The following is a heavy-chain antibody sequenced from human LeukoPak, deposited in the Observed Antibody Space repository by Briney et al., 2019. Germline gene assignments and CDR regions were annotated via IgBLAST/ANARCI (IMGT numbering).Heavy chain of an antibody. V-gene: IGHV3-23*01. J-gene: IGHJ5*02. CDR3: AKARTLTTLLGS. D-gene: IGHD4-17*01. CDR2: ITGSGHTT. CDR1: GFTFSNYA. Sequence: GGSLRLSCAASGFTFSNYAMSWVSQAPGKGLEWVSGITGSGHTTYYADAVRGRFTFSRDNSKNTLFLQMNSLRAEDTAVYYCAKARTLTTLLGSWGQGTLVTVFS.